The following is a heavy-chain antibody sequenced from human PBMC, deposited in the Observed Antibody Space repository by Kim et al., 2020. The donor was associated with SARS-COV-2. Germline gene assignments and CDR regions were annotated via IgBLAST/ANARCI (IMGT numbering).Heavy chain of an antibody. J-gene: IGHJ6*02. D-gene: IGHD2-2*02. CDR3: ARVTRYCSSTSCYRGRPGYYGMDV. Sequence: ASVKVSCKASGYTFTGYYMHWVRQAPGQGLEWMGWINPNSGGTNYAQKFQGRVTMTRDTSISTAYMELSRLRSDDTAVYYCARVTRYCSSTSCYRGRPGYYGMDVWGQGTTVTVSS. CDR2: INPNSGGT. V-gene: IGHV1-2*02. CDR1: GYTFTGYY.